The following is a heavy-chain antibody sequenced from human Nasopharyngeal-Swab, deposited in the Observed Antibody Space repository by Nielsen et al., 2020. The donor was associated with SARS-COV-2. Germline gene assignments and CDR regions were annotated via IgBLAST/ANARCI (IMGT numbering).Heavy chain of an antibody. V-gene: IGHV1-46*01. Sequence: ASVKVSCKASGYTFTSYYMHLVRQAPGQGLEWMGIINPSGGSTSYAQKFQGRVTMTRDTSTSTVYMELSSLRSEDTAVYYCARTSYDILGVDLYYFDYWGQGTLVTVSS. J-gene: IGHJ4*02. CDR3: ARTSYDILGVDLYYFDY. CDR1: GYTFTSYY. CDR2: INPSGGST. D-gene: IGHD3-9*01.